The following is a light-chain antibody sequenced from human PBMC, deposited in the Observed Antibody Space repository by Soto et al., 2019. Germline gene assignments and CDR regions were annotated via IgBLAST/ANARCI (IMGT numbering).Light chain of an antibody. J-gene: IGLJ3*02. CDR2: GNN. CDR3: QSFDNSLRGAV. CDR1: SSNIGAGYD. Sequence: QSVLTQPPSVSGAPGQRVTISCSGTSSNIGAGYDVYWYHQVPGTAPKLLIYGNNHRPSGVPDRFSGSRSGTSASLAITGLQAEDEADYYCQSFDNSLRGAVFGGGTKLTVL. V-gene: IGLV1-40*01.